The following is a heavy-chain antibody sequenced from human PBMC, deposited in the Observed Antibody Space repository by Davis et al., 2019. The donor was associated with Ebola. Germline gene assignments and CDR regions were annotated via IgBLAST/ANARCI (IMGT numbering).Heavy chain of an antibody. CDR3: ARQTHHFLSGPRTWFDP. D-gene: IGHD3-3*02. V-gene: IGHV5-51*01. Sequence: GESQKISCHGSGYTLSSYWIAWARQTPEKGLEWMGIIYPGDSDTRYSPSFEGQVTISVDESSSTAYLQWSSLKASDSAMYYCARQTHHFLSGPRTWFDPWGQGTLVTVSS. CDR1: GYTLSSYW. CDR2: IYPGDSDT. J-gene: IGHJ5*02.